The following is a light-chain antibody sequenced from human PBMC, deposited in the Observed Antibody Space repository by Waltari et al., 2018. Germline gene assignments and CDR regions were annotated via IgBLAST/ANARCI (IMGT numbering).Light chain of an antibody. Sequence: EVLMTQSPATLSVSLGERATLSCRASQSVSSNLAWYQQKPGQAPRLLIYGASTRATGIPARFSGSGSGTEFTLTISSLQSEDFAVYYCHQYNNWMYTFGQGTKLEIK. J-gene: IGKJ2*01. CDR3: HQYNNWMYT. V-gene: IGKV3-15*01. CDR2: GAS. CDR1: QSVSSN.